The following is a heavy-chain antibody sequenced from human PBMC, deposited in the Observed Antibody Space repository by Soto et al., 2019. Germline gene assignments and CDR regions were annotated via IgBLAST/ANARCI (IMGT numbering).Heavy chain of an antibody. CDR1: GDSISSGGYY. CDR2: IYDNGGA. CDR3: ARVKGGTSRRAFDS. D-gene: IGHD2-15*01. Sequence: PSETLSLTCTVSGDSISSGGYYWSWIRQHPGKGLEWIGYIYDNGGAYYSPSLKGRVTISIDKSANQFSLRLTSVTVADTAVYYCARVKGGTSRRAFDSWGQGTLVTV. V-gene: IGHV4-31*03. J-gene: IGHJ4*02.